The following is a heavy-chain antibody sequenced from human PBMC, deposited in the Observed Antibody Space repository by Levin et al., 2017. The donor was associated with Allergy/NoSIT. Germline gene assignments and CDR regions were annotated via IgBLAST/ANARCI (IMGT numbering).Heavy chain of an antibody. CDR2: ISYDGDIK. CDR1: GFTFSGFG. V-gene: IGHV3-30*18. J-gene: IGHJ4*02. CDR3: AKDQSSGYFSFIDY. D-gene: IGHD3-22*01. Sequence: GGSLSLSCAASGFTFSGFGMHWVRQAPGKGLAWVAVISYDGDIKYYADSVKGRFTISRDNSKNTLYLQMNSLGAEDTAVYYCAKDQSSGYFSFIDYWGQGTLVTVSS.